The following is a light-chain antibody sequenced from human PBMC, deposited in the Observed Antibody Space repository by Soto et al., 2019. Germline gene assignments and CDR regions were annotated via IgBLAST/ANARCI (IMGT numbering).Light chain of an antibody. CDR3: QQCFSLPPT. CDR1: QSIDNY. CDR2: AAS. Sequence: DIQMTQSPASLSASVGERFTITCRASQSIDNYLSWYQQIPGKAPKLLIYAASNLQRGVPSRFSGSGSGTEFTLTISNLQPDDFAVYYCQQCFSLPPTFGHGTKVDIK. V-gene: IGKV1-39*01. J-gene: IGKJ1*01.